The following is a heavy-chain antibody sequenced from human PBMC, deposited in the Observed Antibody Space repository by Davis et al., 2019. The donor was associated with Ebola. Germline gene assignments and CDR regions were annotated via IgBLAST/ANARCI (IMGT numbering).Heavy chain of an antibody. CDR1: GDSVSSNSAA. Sequence: SQTLSLTCAISGDSVSSNSAAWNWIRQSPSRGLEWLGRTYYRSKWYNDYAVSVKSRITINPDTSKNQFSLKLSSVTAADTAVYYCARRGWFRAKYGMDVWGQGTTVTVSS. D-gene: IGHD3-10*01. J-gene: IGHJ6*02. CDR3: ARRGWFRAKYGMDV. V-gene: IGHV6-1*01. CDR2: TYYRSKWYN.